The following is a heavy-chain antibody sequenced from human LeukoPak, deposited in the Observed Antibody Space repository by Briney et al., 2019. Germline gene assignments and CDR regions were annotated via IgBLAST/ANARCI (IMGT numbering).Heavy chain of an antibody. Sequence: GESLKISCKGSGYSFSTYWIAWVRQMPGKGLEWMGIIYPGDSDTRYSPSFQGQVTISADKSINTAYLQWSSLKASDTAIYYCARETSTAGSFRFWGREPWSPSPQ. CDR1: GYSFSTYW. J-gene: IGHJ4*02. CDR3: ARETSTAGSFRF. V-gene: IGHV5-51*01. D-gene: IGHD4-17*01. CDR2: IYPGDSDT.